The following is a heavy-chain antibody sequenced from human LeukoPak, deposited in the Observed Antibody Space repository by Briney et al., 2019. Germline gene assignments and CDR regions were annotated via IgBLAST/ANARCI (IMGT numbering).Heavy chain of an antibody. D-gene: IGHD3-3*01. J-gene: IGHJ4*02. V-gene: IGHV1-46*01. CDR1: GYTFTSYY. CDR3: ARIQDDFWSGYFSEYYFDY. Sequence: ASVKVSCKASGYTFTSYYMHWVRQAPGQGLEWMGIINPSGGSTSYAQKFQGRVTMTRDTSTSTVYMELSSLRSEDTAVYYCARIQDDFWSGYFSEYYFDYWGQGTLVTVSS. CDR2: INPSGGST.